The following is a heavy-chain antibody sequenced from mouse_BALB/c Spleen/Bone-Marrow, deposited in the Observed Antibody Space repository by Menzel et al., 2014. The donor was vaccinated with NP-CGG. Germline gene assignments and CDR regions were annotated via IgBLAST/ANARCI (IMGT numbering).Heavy chain of an antibody. CDR3: ARSRDYYSNSLDY. D-gene: IGHD2-5*01. V-gene: IGHV3-8*02. J-gene: IGHJ2*01. CDR2: ISYSGST. Sequence: EVQLQQSGPSLVKPSQTLSLTCSVTGDSITSGYWNWIRKFPGNKLEYMGYISYSGSTYYNPSLKSRIFITRDTSKNQYYLQLNSVTTEDTATYYCARSRDYYSNSLDYWGQGTTLTVSS. CDR1: GDSITSGY.